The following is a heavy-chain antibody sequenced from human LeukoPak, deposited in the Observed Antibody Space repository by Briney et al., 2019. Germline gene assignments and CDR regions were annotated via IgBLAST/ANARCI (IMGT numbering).Heavy chain of an antibody. J-gene: IGHJ5*02. V-gene: IGHV1-69*05. CDR2: IIPIFGTA. Sequence: ASVKVSCXASGGTFSSYAISWVRQAPGQGLEWMGRIIPIFGTANYAQKFQGRVTITTDESTSTAYMELSSLRSEDTAVYYCALDIVATIGQYNWFDPWGQGTLVTVSS. D-gene: IGHD5-12*01. CDR1: GGTFSSYA. CDR3: ALDIVATIGQYNWFDP.